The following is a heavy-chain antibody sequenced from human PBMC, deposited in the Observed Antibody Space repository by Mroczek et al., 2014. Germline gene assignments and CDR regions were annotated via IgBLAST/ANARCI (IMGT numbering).Heavy chain of an antibody. CDR1: GGSISSGGYS. CDR3: ARSAFGSGKATYAFDI. V-gene: IGHV4-30-2*01. D-gene: IGHD3-10*01. J-gene: IGHJ3*02. CDR2: IYHSGST. Sequence: QVQLQESGSGLVKPSQTLSLTCAVSGGSISSGGYSWSWIRQPPGKGLEWIGYIYHSGSTYYNPSLKSRVTISVDRSKNQFSLKLSSVTAADTAVYYCARSAFGSGKATYAFDIWGQGTMVTVSS.